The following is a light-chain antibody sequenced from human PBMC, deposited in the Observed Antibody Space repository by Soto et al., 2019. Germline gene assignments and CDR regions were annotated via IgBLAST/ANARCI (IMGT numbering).Light chain of an antibody. J-gene: IGKJ4*01. V-gene: IGKV3-20*01. Sequence: EIVLTQSPGTLSLSPGERATLSCRASQSVYKNFLAWYQQKPGQAPSLLINGASNRATGIPDRFSCSGSGTDFSLTIDRLEPEDFAVYFCHQYGSSPPTFGGGTKVAIK. CDR1: QSVYKNF. CDR2: GAS. CDR3: HQYGSSPPT.